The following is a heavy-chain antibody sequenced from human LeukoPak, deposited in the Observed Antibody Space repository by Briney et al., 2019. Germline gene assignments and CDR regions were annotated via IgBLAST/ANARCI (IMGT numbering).Heavy chain of an antibody. CDR1: GFTFSSYG. CDR3: ARDRKEVVTMPLYAFDI. Sequence: GGSLRLSCAASGFTFSSYGMHWVRQAPGKGLEWVAFIRYDGSNKYYADSVKGRFTISRDNAKNSLYLQMNSLRAEDTAVYYCARDRKEVVTMPLYAFDIWGQGTMVTVSS. V-gene: IGHV3-30*02. D-gene: IGHD5-12*01. CDR2: IRYDGSNK. J-gene: IGHJ3*02.